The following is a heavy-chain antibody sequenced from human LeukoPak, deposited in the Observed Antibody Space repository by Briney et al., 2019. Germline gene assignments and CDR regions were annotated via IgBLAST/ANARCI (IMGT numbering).Heavy chain of an antibody. CDR2: IYPGDSDT. CDR1: GYSFTSYW. D-gene: IGHD2-21*02. J-gene: IGHJ3*02. CDR3: AKGPYCGGDCKWPRADDAFDI. V-gene: IGHV5-51*01. Sequence: GESLKISCKGSGYSFTSYWIGWVRQMPGKGLEWMGIIYPGDSDTRYSPSFQGQVTISADKSISTAYLQWSSLKASDTAMYYCAKGPYCGGDCKWPRADDAFDIWGQGTMVTASS.